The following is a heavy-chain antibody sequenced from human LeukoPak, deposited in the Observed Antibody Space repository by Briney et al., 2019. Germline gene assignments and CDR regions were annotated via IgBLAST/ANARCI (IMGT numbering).Heavy chain of an antibody. J-gene: IGHJ3*02. CDR3: ARANSGSVFGDAFDI. CDR1: GGSISSYY. Sequence: SETLSLTCTVSGGSISSYYWSWIRQPPGKGLEWIGEINQSGSTNYNPSLKSRVTISVDTSKNQFSLKLSSVTAADTAVYYCARANSGSVFGDAFDIWGQGTMVTVSS. V-gene: IGHV4-34*01. D-gene: IGHD6-25*01. CDR2: INQSGST.